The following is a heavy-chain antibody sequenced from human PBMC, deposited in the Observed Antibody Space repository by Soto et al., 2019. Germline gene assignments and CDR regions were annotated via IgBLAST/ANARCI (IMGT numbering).Heavy chain of an antibody. CDR2: ISGSGDRT. V-gene: IGHV3-23*01. CDR1: GFTFRSYV. Sequence: GGSLRLSCEVSGFTFRSYVMAWVRQAPGKGLEWVSGISGSGDRTFYADSVKGRFTVSRDNSKNTLYLQMISLRVEDTAVYYCTRAAQFNYGGNSGFDYWGQGTLVTVSS. D-gene: IGHD4-17*01. J-gene: IGHJ4*02. CDR3: TRAAQFNYGGNSGFDY.